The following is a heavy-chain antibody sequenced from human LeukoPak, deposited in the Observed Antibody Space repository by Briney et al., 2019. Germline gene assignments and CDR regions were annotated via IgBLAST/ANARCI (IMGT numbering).Heavy chain of an antibody. J-gene: IGHJ4*01. CDR1: GFTFLNYL. D-gene: IGHD3-22*01. V-gene: IGHV3-74*01. CDR2: VNTDETSA. Sequence: GGSLTQTLACSGFTFLNYLWSSLRQAPGKGLVWVSRVNTDETSAYYADSVKGRFTISRDNSRNTLYLQMNTLRAEDTAVYYCAYAVGARIGYCHYWGHGTLVTVSS. CDR3: AYAVGARIGYCHY.